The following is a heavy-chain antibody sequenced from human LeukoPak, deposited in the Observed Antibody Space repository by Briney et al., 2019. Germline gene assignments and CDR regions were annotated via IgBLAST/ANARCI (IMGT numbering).Heavy chain of an antibody. V-gene: IGHV4-30-2*01. D-gene: IGHD2-15*01. CDR3: ARGDKYCSGGSCYSFDY. J-gene: IGHJ4*02. CDR1: GGSISSGGYS. CDR2: IYHIGLI. Sequence: SETLSLTCAVSGGSISSGGYSGRWIRQPPEKALEWIGYIYHIGLIYYNPYLKSRVTISVDRSKNQFSLKLSSVTAADTAVYYCARGDKYCSGGSCYSFDYWGQGTLVTVSS.